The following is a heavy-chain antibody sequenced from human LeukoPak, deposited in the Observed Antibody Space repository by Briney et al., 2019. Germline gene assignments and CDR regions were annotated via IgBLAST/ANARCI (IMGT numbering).Heavy chain of an antibody. CDR3: AKGGSLGYDFWSGLTWFDP. D-gene: IGHD3-3*01. CDR2: ISGSGGST. CDR1: GFTFSSYA. Sequence: GGSLRLSCAASGFTFSSYAMSWVRQAPGKGLEWVSAISGSGGSTYYADSVKGRFTISRDNSKNTLYLQMNSLRAEDTAVYYCAKGGSLGYDFWSGLTWFDPWGQGTLVTVSS. J-gene: IGHJ5*02. V-gene: IGHV3-23*01.